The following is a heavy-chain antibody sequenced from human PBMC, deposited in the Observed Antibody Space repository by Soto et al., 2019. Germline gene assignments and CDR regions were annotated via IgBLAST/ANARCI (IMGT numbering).Heavy chain of an antibody. D-gene: IGHD3-9*01. J-gene: IGHJ5*02. Sequence: QVQLKQWGAGLLKSSETLSLTCAVYGGPFSRYFWTWIRQSPGKGLEWIGDITHGGSTNYNPSLKSRVTISVDTSKNRFSLKLTSVTAADTAVYYCARGEYFDRLCPNWFDPWGQGTLVTVSS. CDR1: GGPFSRYF. CDR2: ITHGGST. CDR3: ARGEYFDRLCPNWFDP. V-gene: IGHV4-34*02.